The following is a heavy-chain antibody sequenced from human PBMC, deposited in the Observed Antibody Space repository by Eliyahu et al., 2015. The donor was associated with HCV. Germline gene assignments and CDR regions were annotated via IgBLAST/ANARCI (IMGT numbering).Heavy chain of an antibody. Sequence: EVQLMQSGGGLVHPLESLRLSCVGSGFTFSXXGMMWVRQAPGKGLEWVAQIKQDGTERYYVDSVKGRFSISRDNAKSSLFLEMNRLRADDTAVYYCARGASQPWLNGMSPFDHWGQGNLVTISS. V-gene: IGHV3-7*05. J-gene: IGHJ4*02. CDR1: GFTFSXXG. D-gene: IGHD5-18*01. CDR2: IKQDGTER. CDR3: ARGASQPWLNGMSPFDH.